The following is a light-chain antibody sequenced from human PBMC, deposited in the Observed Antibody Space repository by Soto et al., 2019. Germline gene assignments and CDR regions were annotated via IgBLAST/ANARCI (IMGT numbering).Light chain of an antibody. CDR2: WAS. Sequence: DTVMSQSPASLAVSLGGRATINCKSSQRLLYRSNNKNYVAWYQHKPGQPPRLLIYWASTRDSGVPDRFSGSGSGTDFTLTITNVQAEDVAVYYCPQYYNPPWTFGQGTRVEI. CDR1: QRLLYRSNNKNY. V-gene: IGKV4-1*01. J-gene: IGKJ1*01. CDR3: PQYYNPPWT.